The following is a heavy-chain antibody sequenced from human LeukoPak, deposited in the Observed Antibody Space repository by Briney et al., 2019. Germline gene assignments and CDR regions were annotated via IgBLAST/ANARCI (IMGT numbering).Heavy chain of an antibody. Sequence: GGSLRLSCAASGFTFDDYAMHWVRQAPGKGLEWVSGISWNSGSIGYADSVKGRFTIFRDNAKNSLYLQMNGLRAEDTALYYCAKDIDAYYHYYGMDVWGQGTTVTVSS. V-gene: IGHV3-9*01. D-gene: IGHD3-9*01. CDR2: ISWNSGSI. J-gene: IGHJ6*02. CDR1: GFTFDDYA. CDR3: AKDIDAYYHYYGMDV.